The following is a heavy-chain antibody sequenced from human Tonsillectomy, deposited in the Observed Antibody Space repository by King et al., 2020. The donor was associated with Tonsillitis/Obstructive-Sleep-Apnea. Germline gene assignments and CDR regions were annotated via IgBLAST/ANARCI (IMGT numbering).Heavy chain of an antibody. V-gene: IGHV3-23*04. Sequence: QLVESGGGSVQPGGSLRLSCAASGFTFTSYAMTWVRQAPGKGREWVSSISDNGAGTHYADSVKGRFTISRDNSKNTLYLQMNSLRVDDTAVYYCAGGPAGADYYYMDVWGKGTTVTVSS. J-gene: IGHJ6*03. CDR1: GFTFTSYA. CDR3: AGGPAGADYYYMDV. CDR2: ISDNGAGT. D-gene: IGHD6-19*01.